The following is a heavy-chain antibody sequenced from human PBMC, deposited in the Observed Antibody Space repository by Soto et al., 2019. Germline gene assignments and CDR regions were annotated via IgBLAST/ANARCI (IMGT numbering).Heavy chain of an antibody. Sequence: PVGSLRLSCAASGFTFSSYAMSWVRQAPGKGLEWVSAISGSGGSTYYADSAKGRFTISRDNSKNTLYLQMNSLRAEDTAVYYCAKRAPVTTGVYYYYGMDVWGQGTTVTVSS. CDR1: GFTFSSYA. CDR3: AKRAPVTTGVYYYYGMDV. D-gene: IGHD4-17*01. V-gene: IGHV3-23*01. J-gene: IGHJ6*02. CDR2: ISGSGGST.